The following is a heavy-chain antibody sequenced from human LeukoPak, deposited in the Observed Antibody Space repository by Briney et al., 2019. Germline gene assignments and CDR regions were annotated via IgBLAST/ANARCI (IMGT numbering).Heavy chain of an antibody. V-gene: IGHV1-69*13. Sequence: SVKVSCKASGGTFNSYAISWVRQAPGQGLEWMGGIIPIFGTANYAQKFQGRVTITADVSTSTAYMELSSLRPEDTAVYYCAREDTMIVVGVLARAFDIWGQGTMVTVSS. CDR3: AREDTMIVVGVLARAFDI. J-gene: IGHJ3*02. CDR2: IIPIFGTA. CDR1: GGTFNSYA. D-gene: IGHD3-22*01.